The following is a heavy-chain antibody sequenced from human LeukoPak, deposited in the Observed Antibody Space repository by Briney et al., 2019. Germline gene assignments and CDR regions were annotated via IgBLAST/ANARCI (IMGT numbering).Heavy chain of an antibody. J-gene: IGHJ4*02. V-gene: IGHV3-66*01. CDR2: IYYGGNT. CDR1: GFTVSSNH. CDR3: AALSGVGVKIGFDH. D-gene: IGHD1-26*01. Sequence: GGSLRLSCAASGFTVSSNHMNWVRQAPGKGLEWVSIIYYGGNTFYADSVKGRFIISRDNSKNTLYLQINSLRAEDTAVYYCAALSGVGVKIGFDHWGQGALVVVSS.